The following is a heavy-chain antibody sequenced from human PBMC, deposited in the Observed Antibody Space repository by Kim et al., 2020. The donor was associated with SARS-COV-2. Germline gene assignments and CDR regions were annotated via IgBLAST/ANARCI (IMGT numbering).Heavy chain of an antibody. CDR1: GFTFGDYA. CDR3: AKGFGGVIAKYYFDY. D-gene: IGHD3-16*02. V-gene: IGHV3-9*01. CDR2: ISWNSGSI. J-gene: IGHJ4*02. Sequence: GGSLRLSCAASGFTFGDYAMHWVRQAPGKGLEWVSGISWNSGSIGYADSVKGRFTISRDNAKNSLYLQMNSLRAEDTALYYCAKGFGGVIAKYYFDYWGQGTLVTVSS.